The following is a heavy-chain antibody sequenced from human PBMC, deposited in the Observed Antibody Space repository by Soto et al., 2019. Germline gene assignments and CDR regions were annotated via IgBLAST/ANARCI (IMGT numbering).Heavy chain of an antibody. J-gene: IGHJ4*02. CDR2: IVPIYRTA. CDR3: ARDSGAKLSSS. D-gene: IGHD6-13*01. CDR1: GGTFSSYR. V-gene: IGHV1-69*13. Sequence: AASVKVSGKASGGTFSSYRINWVRQAPGQGLEWVGGIVPIYRTADYAQKFQGRVTITADESARTAYLEVRSLKSQDTAVYYCARDSGAKLSSSWGQGTLVTVSS.